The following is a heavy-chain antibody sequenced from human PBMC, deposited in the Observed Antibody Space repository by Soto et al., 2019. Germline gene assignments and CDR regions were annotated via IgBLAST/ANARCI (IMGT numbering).Heavy chain of an antibody. Sequence: QAQLVESGGGVVQPGRSLRLSCAASGFTFKNYALHWVRQAPGKGLEWVAVISFDGAKIYYSDSVKGRFTVSRDNFKNMLYLQMNSLRLEDAGLYFCAREDDYNYRYFNYGLDVWGQGTTVTVSS. D-gene: IGHD5-12*01. V-gene: IGHV3-30-3*01. CDR2: ISFDGAKI. CDR3: AREDDYNYRYFNYGLDV. CDR1: GFTFKNYA. J-gene: IGHJ6*02.